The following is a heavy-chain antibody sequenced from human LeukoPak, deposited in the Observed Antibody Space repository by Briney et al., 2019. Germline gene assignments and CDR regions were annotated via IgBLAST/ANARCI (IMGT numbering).Heavy chain of an antibody. Sequence: PSETLSLTCTVSGGSISNSYYWDWIRQPPGKGLEWIGSIYYSGTTYYNPSLKSRVTISVDTSKNQFSLKLSSVTAADTAVYYCARENPGYCSSTSCACWGQGTLVTVSS. D-gene: IGHD2-2*01. CDR1: GGSISNSYY. J-gene: IGHJ4*02. CDR2: IYYSGTT. CDR3: ARENPGYCSSTSCAC. V-gene: IGHV4-39*07.